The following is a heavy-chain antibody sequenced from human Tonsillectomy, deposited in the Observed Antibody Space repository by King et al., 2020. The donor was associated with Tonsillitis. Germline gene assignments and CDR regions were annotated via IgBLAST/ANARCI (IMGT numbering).Heavy chain of an antibody. CDR2: ISGSGDTT. V-gene: IGHV3-23*04. D-gene: IGHD3-22*01. CDR3: AKDPADSSLSRMWFDP. Sequence: VQLVESGGGLVQPGGSLRLSCAASGFTFRSYAMAWVRQAPGKGLEWVSSISGSGDTTYSADSVKGRFTISRDNSKETLYLQMKSLRAEDTAVYYCAKDPADSSLSRMWFDPWGQGTLVTVSS. J-gene: IGHJ5*02. CDR1: GFTFRSYA.